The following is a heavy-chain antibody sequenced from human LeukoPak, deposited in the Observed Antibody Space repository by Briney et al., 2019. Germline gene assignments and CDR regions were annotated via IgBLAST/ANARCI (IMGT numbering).Heavy chain of an antibody. CDR3: ARDLYDFWSGSLDEDV. J-gene: IGHJ6*02. D-gene: IGHD3-3*01. CDR1: GFTFSSYA. Sequence: GGSLRLSCAASGFTFSSYAMSWVRQAPGKGLEWVAVIWYDGSNKYYADSVKGRFTISRDNSKNTLYLQMNSLRAEDTAVYYCARDLYDFWSGSLDEDVWGQGTTVTVSS. V-gene: IGHV3-33*08. CDR2: IWYDGSNK.